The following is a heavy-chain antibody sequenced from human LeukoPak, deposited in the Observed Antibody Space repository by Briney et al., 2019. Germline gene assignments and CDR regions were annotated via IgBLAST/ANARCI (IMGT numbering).Heavy chain of an antibody. D-gene: IGHD3-22*01. V-gene: IGHV1-18*01. CDR2: ISAYNGNT. CDR1: GYTFTSYD. J-gene: IGHJ3*02. Sequence: GASVKVSCKASGYTFTSYDINWVRQATGQGLEWMGWISAYNGNTNYAQKFQDRVTITRDTSASTGYMELSSLRSEDTAVFYCARGYYDSKGYPVDVFDMWGQGTMVTVSS. CDR3: ARGYYDSKGYPVDVFDM.